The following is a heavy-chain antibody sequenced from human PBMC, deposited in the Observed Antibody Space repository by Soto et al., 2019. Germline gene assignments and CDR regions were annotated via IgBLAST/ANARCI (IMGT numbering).Heavy chain of an antibody. Sequence: EVQLVESGGGLVKPGGSLRLSCAASGFTFSSYSMNWVRQAPGKGLEWVSSISSSSSYIYYADSVKGRFTISRDNAKNSLDLQMNSLRAEDTAVYYCARDQLLWFGELFGTVDYWGQGTLVTVSS. V-gene: IGHV3-21*01. D-gene: IGHD3-10*01. CDR2: ISSSSSYI. CDR1: GFTFSSYS. J-gene: IGHJ4*02. CDR3: ARDQLLWFGELFGTVDY.